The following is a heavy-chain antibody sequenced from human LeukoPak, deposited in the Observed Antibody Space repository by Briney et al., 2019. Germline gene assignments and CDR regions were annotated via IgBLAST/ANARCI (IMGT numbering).Heavy chain of an antibody. J-gene: IGHJ4*02. CDR3: ARPVAGSSVWMSFDY. Sequence: SGTLSLTCAVSGGSISSSNWWSWVRQPPGKGLEWIGEIYHGGSTNYNPSLKSRVTISVDMSKNQFSLKLSSVTAADTAVYYCARPVAGSSVWMSFDYWGQGALVTVSS. CDR2: IYHGGST. CDR1: GGSISSSNW. D-gene: IGHD6-19*01. V-gene: IGHV4-4*02.